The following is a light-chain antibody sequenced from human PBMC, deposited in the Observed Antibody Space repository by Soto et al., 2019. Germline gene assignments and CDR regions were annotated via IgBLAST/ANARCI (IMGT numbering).Light chain of an antibody. CDR2: EVS. Sequence: QSALTQPASVSGSPGQSITISCTGTSSDVGGYNYVSWYQQHPGKAPNIMIYEVSNRPSGVSNRFSGSKSGNPASLPISGLQAEDEDDYYCSSYTSSSTRVFGGGTKLTVL. J-gene: IGLJ3*02. CDR3: SSYTSSSTRV. CDR1: SSDVGGYNY. V-gene: IGLV2-14*01.